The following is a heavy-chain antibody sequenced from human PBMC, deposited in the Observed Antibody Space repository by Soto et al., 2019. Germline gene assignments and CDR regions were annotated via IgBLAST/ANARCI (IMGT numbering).Heavy chain of an antibody. Sequence: SETLSLTCTVSGGSISSYYWSWIRQPPGKGLEWIGYIYYSGSTNYNPSLKSRVTISVDTSKNQFSLKLSSVTAADTAVYYCARRIPAKWDAFDIWGQGTMVTVSS. CDR2: IYYSGST. D-gene: IGHD1-26*01. CDR1: GGSISSYY. V-gene: IGHV4-59*08. J-gene: IGHJ3*02. CDR3: ARRIPAKWDAFDI.